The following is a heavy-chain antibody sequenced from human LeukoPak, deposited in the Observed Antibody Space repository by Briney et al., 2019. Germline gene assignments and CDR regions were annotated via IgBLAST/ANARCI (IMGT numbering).Heavy chain of an antibody. J-gene: IGHJ4*02. CDR2: IKQDGSEK. CDR3: ARDPRYSSSWYGANDY. D-gene: IGHD6-13*01. Sequence: QPGGSLRLSCAASGFTFSSYWMSWVRQAPGKGLEWVANIKQDGSEKYYVDSVKGRFTISRDNAKNPLYLQMNSLRAEDTAVYYCARDPRYSSSWYGANDYWGQGTLVTVSS. CDR1: GFTFSSYW. V-gene: IGHV3-7*01.